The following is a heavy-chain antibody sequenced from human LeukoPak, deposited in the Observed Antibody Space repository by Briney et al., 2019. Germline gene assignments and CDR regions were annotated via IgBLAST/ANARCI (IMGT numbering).Heavy chain of an antibody. CDR3: ATMPGDDSSGYSN. CDR1: GGSISSYY. D-gene: IGHD3-22*01. Sequence: SETLSLTCTVSGGSISSYYWSWIRQPPGRGLEWIGYIYTSGSTNYNPSLKSRVTISVDTSKNQFSLKLSSVTAADTAVYYCATMPGDDSSGYSNRGQGTLVTVSS. CDR2: IYTSGST. J-gene: IGHJ4*02. V-gene: IGHV4-4*09.